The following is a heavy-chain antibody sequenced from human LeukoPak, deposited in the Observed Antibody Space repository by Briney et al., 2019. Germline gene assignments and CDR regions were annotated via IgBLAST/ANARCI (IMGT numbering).Heavy chain of an antibody. CDR2: IVVGSGNT. CDR1: GFTFTSSA. J-gene: IGHJ4*02. V-gene: IGHV1-58*02. CDR3: AAAHYGDYLFDY. D-gene: IGHD4-17*01. Sequence: ASVKVSCKASGFTFTSSAMQWVRQARGQRLEWIGWIVVGSGNTNYAQKLQERVTITRDMSTSTAYMELSSLRSEDTAVYYCAAAHYGDYLFDYWGQGTLVTVSS.